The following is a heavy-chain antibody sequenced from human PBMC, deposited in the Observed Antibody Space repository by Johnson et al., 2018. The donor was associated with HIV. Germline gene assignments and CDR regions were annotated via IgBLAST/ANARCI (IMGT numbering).Heavy chain of an antibody. V-gene: IGHV3-33*01. CDR2: IWYDGSNK. CDR3: ARGQHYDFWSGYYPIGGETFDF. J-gene: IGHJ3*01. D-gene: IGHD3-3*01. CDR1: GFIFSSYG. Sequence: QVQLVESGGGVVQPGRSLRLSCAASGFIFSSYGMHWVRQAPGKGLEWVAVIWYDGSNKYYGDSVKGRFTVSRDYNMNTLYLQMDSLRVEDTVLDYCARGQHYDFWSGYYPIGGETFDFGGQGEMLTVSS.